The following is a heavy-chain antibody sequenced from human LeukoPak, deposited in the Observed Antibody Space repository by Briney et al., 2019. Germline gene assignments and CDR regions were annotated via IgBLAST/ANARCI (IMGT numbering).Heavy chain of an antibody. Sequence: GGSLRLSCAASGFTFNSHAMSWVRQAPGKGLERVSGISGGGGSTYHADFVKGRFTISRDNSKNTLSLQMNSLRVEDTALYYCARDQAYDYVWGSNRYAYWGQGTLVTVSS. J-gene: IGHJ4*02. CDR1: GFTFNSHA. CDR3: ARDQAYDYVWGSNRYAY. D-gene: IGHD3-16*02. CDR2: ISGGGGST. V-gene: IGHV3-23*01.